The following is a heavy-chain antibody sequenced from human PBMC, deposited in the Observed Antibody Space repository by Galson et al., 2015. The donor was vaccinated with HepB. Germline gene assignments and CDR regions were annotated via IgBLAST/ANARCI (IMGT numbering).Heavy chain of an antibody. D-gene: IGHD3-3*01. V-gene: IGHV1-69*13. J-gene: IGHJ3*02. CDR1: GGTFSSYG. Sequence: SVKVSCKASGGTFSSYGISWVRQVAGQGLEWMGGIIPIFGAANYAQKFQGRVTITADESTSTAYMELSSLRSEDTAVYYCGRWMFGVVPRSDAFDIWGQGTMVIVSS. CDR2: IIPIFGAA. CDR3: GRWMFGVVPRSDAFDI.